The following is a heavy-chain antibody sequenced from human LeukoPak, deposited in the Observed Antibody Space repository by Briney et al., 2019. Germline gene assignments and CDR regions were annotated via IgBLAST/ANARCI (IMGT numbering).Heavy chain of an antibody. Sequence: PGGSLRLSCAASGFTFSSYGMSWVRQAPGKGLEWVSYITSSSSNKYYADSVKGRFTISRDNAKNSLYLQMNSLRAEDTAVYYCGRAGGYDFLASMDVWGKGTTVIVSS. CDR2: ITSSSSNK. CDR1: GFTFSSYG. V-gene: IGHV3-48*01. D-gene: IGHD3-3*01. J-gene: IGHJ6*03. CDR3: GRAGGYDFLASMDV.